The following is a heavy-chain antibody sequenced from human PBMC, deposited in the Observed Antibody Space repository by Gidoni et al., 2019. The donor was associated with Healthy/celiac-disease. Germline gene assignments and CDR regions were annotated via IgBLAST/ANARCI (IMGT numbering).Heavy chain of an antibody. J-gene: IGHJ4*02. Sequence: QVQLVQSGAEVKKPGASVTVSCKASGYTFTGYYMHWVRQAPGQGLEWMGWINPNRGGTNYAQKFQGRVTMTRDTSISTAYMELSRLRSDDTAVYYCARSGWELLRVDYWGQGTLVTVSS. CDR3: ARSGWELLRVDY. V-gene: IGHV1-2*02. CDR2: INPNRGGT. D-gene: IGHD1-26*01. CDR1: GYTFTGYY.